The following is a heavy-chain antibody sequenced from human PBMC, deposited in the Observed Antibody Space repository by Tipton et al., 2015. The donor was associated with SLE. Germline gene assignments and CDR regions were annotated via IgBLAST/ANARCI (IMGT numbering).Heavy chain of an antibody. V-gene: IGHV4-34*01. J-gene: IGHJ6*03. CDR1: GGSLSGYY. Sequence: TLSLTCAVYGGSLSGYYWSWIRQPPGKGLEWIGEINDSGAIKSNPSLKSRVNISVDTSKNQFSLKLSSVTAADTAVYYCARYLSHYYYYMDVWGKGTTVTVSS. CDR3: ARYLSHYYYYMDV. CDR2: INDSGAI.